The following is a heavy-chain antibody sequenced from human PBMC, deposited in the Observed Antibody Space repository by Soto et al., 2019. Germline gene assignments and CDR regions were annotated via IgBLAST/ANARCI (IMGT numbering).Heavy chain of an antibody. D-gene: IGHD3-9*01. CDR1: GGSISSGGYY. CDR2: IYYSGST. Sequence: SETLSLTCTVSGGSISSGGYYWSWIRQHPGKGLEWIGYIYYSGSTYYNPSLKSRVTISVDTSKNQFSLKLSSVTAADTAVYYCARGQSNVLRYFDWLFTDAFDIWGQGTMVTVSS. V-gene: IGHV4-31*03. CDR3: ARGQSNVLRYFDWLFTDAFDI. J-gene: IGHJ3*02.